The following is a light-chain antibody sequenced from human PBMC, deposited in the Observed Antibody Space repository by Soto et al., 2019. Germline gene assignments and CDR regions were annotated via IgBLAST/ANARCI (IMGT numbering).Light chain of an antibody. J-gene: IGKJ2*01. CDR3: QQRRNWTYT. Sequence: EIVLTQSPATLSLSPGERSTLSCRASQSVSSYLAWYQQKPGQAPRLLIYDASNRATGIPARFSGSGSGTDFSLTTSSLAPEDFAVYYCQQRRNWTYTFGQGTKLEIK. V-gene: IGKV3-11*01. CDR1: QSVSSY. CDR2: DAS.